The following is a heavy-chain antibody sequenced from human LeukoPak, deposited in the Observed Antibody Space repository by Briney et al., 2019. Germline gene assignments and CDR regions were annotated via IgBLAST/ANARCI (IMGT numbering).Heavy chain of an antibody. Sequence: PSETLSLTCAVYGGSFSDYYWSWIRQPPGKGLEWIGEINHSESTNYNPSLKSRVTISVDTSKNQFSLKLSSLTAADTAVYYCARAVEEEMATRYYFDYWGQGTLVTVSS. V-gene: IGHV4-34*01. CDR1: GGSFSDYY. CDR3: ARAVEEEMATRYYFDY. CDR2: INHSEST. D-gene: IGHD5-12*01. J-gene: IGHJ4*02.